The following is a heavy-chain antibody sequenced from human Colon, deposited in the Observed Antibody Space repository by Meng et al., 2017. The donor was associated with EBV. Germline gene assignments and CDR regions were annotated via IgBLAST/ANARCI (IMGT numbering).Heavy chain of an antibody. J-gene: IGHJ4*02. Sequence: HLQESGPGLVEPSPTLSLTCTVSGGSKSSGNYYWSWIRQPPGKGLEWIGYIHHSGSAYYNPSLKSRVSISVDTSKNQFSLNLNSMTAADTAVYYCASFDHIPRRNYFDYWGQGTLVTVSS. CDR3: ASFDHIPRRNYFDY. D-gene: IGHD2-21*01. V-gene: IGHV4-30-4*01. CDR2: IHHSGSA. CDR1: GGSKSSGNYY.